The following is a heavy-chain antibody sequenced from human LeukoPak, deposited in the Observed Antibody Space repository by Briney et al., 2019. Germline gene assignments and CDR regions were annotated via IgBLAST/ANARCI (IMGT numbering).Heavy chain of an antibody. J-gene: IGHJ1*01. CDR3: AREGPPYSGSNEYFQH. CDR2: ISSSSSYI. V-gene: IGHV3-21*01. D-gene: IGHD1-26*01. Sequence: GGSLRLSCAASGFTFSSYSMNWVRQAPGKGLEWVSSISSSSSYIYYADSVKGRFTISRDNAKNSLYLQMNSLRAEDTAVYYCAREGPPYSGSNEYFQHWGQGTLVTVSS. CDR1: GFTFSSYS.